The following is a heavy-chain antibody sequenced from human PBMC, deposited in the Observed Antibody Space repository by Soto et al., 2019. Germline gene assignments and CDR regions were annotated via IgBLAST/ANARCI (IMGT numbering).Heavy chain of an antibody. CDR3: VRGGGVDVVTPTRVVFDY. Sequence: QVQLVQSGAEVKKPGASVKVSCKASGYTFTGNYIHWVRPAPGQGPEWMAWINPRSGGTDYAQKCQGRVTITRDTSITTAYLDLSRLTSDDTAMYYCVRGGGVDVVTPTRVVFDYWGQGTLLTVSS. V-gene: IGHV1-2*02. D-gene: IGHD2-21*02. J-gene: IGHJ4*02. CDR2: INPRSGGT. CDR1: GYTFTGNY.